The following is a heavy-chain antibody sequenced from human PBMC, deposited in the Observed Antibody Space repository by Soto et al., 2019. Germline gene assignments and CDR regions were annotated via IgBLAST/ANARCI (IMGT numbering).Heavy chain of an antibody. CDR1: GYTFTSYG. V-gene: IGHV1-18*01. Sequence: ASVKVSCKASGYTFTSYGISWVRQAPGQGLEWMGWISAYNGNTNYAQKLQGRVTMTTDTSTSTAYMELRSLRSDDTAVYYCARDRSRTIFGVVTPVGYWGQGTLVTVSS. D-gene: IGHD3-3*01. CDR2: ISAYNGNT. J-gene: IGHJ4*02. CDR3: ARDRSRTIFGVVTPVGY.